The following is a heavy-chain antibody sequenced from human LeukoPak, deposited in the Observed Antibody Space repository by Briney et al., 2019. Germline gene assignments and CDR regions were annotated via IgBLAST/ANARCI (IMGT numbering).Heavy chain of an antibody. CDR2: INHSGST. D-gene: IGHD4-23*01. CDR1: GGSFSGYY. V-gene: IGHV4-34*01. J-gene: IGHJ4*02. CDR3: ARGGGYYGGNSAPDY. Sequence: SETLSLTCAVYGGSFSGYYWSWIRQPSGKGLEWIGEINHSGSTNYNPSLKSRVTISVDTSKNQFSLKLSSVTAADTAVYYCARGGGYYGGNSAPDYWGQGTLVTVSS.